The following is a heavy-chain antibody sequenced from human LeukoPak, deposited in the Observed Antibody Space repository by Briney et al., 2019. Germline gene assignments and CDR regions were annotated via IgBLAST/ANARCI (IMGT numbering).Heavy chain of an antibody. J-gene: IGHJ4*02. V-gene: IGHV1-69*13. CDR1: GGTFSSYA. Sequence: GASVKVSCKASGGTFSSYAISWVRQAPGQGLEWMGGIIPIFGTANYAQKFQGRVTITADESTSTAYMELSSLRSEDTAVYYCARGLGGYCSSTSCYDFDYWGQGTLVTVSS. D-gene: IGHD2-2*01. CDR2: IIPIFGTA. CDR3: ARGLGGYCSSTSCYDFDY.